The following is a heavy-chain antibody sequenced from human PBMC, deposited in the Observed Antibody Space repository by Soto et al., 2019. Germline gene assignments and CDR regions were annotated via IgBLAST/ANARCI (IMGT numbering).Heavy chain of an antibody. CDR3: AKDFNQLPDYFDY. CDR2: ISGSGGST. J-gene: IGHJ4*02. V-gene: IGHV3-23*01. Sequence: HPGGSLRLSCAASGFTFSSYAMSWVRQAPGKGLEWVSAISGSGGSTYYADSVKGRFTISRDNSKNTLYLQMNSLRAEDTAVYYCAKDFNQLPDYFDYWGQGTLVTVSS. D-gene: IGHD2-2*01. CDR1: GFTFSSYA.